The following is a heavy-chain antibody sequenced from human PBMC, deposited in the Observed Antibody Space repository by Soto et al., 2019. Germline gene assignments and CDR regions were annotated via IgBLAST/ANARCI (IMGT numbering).Heavy chain of an antibody. J-gene: IGHJ5*02. CDR3: AKEGQNIVVVTAAYATWLDP. CDR2: ISGSGGST. D-gene: IGHD2-2*01. V-gene: IGHV3-23*01. Sequence: GGSLRPSCAASGFTFSSYAMSWVRQAPGKGLEWVSAISGSGGSTYYADSVKGRFTISRDNSKNTLYLQMNSLRAEDTAVYYCAKEGQNIVVVTAAYATWLDPWGQGTLVTVYS. CDR1: GFTFSSYA.